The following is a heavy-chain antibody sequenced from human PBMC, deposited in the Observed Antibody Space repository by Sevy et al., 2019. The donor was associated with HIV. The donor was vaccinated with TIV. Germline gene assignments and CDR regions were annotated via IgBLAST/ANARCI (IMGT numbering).Heavy chain of an antibody. CDR3: AGRRVGDFWSGSVRGPWAGGPLFDY. Sequence: GGSLRLSCAASGFTLSSYVMSWVRHSPGKGLEWVSTISHTSESSNYADSVKGRYTISRENSKNTLYLQMNSRRVEDTAVYYCAGRRVGDFWSGSVRGPWAGGPLFDYWGQGTLVTVSS. CDR2: ISHTSESS. CDR1: GFTLSSYV. V-gene: IGHV3-23*01. J-gene: IGHJ4*02. D-gene: IGHD3-3*01.